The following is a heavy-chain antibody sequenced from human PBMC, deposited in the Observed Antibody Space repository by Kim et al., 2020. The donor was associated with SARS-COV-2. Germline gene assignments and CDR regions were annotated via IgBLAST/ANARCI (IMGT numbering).Heavy chain of an antibody. D-gene: IGHD3-10*01. Sequence: GGSLRLSCAASGFTFSSYAMSWVRQAPGKGLEWVSAISGSGGSTYYADSVKGRFTISRDNSKNTLYLQMNSLRAEDTAVYYCAGAFYPRAVLLWFGEWLRFDYWGQGTLVTVSS. J-gene: IGHJ4*02. V-gene: IGHV3-23*01. CDR2: ISGSGGST. CDR1: GFTFSSYA. CDR3: AGAFYPRAVLLWFGEWLRFDY.